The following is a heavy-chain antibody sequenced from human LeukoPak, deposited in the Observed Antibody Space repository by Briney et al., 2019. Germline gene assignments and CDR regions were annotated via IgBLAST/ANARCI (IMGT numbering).Heavy chain of an antibody. CDR3: ARRGSGRHFDF. CDR2: ISGGSSTI. D-gene: IGHD2-15*01. V-gene: IGHV3-11*01. J-gene: IGHJ4*02. Sequence: GGSLRLSCAASGFTFSDYYMSWIRQAPGKGLEWVSYISGGSSTIYYADSLKGRFTVSRDNAKNSLYLLMNSLRAEDTAVYYCARRGSGRHFDFWGQGTLVTVSS. CDR1: GFTFSDYY.